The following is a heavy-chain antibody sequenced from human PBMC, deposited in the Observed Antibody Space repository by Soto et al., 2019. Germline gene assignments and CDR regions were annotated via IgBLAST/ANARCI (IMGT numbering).Heavy chain of an antibody. CDR1: GGSFSGYY. Sequence: SETLSLTCTVYGGSFSGYYWSWIRQPPGKGLEWIGEINHSGSTNYNPSLKSRVTISVDTSKNQFSLKLSSVTAADTAVYYCARSRGLRLSWFDPWGQGTLVTVS. V-gene: IGHV4-34*01. CDR2: INHSGST. J-gene: IGHJ5*02. D-gene: IGHD4-17*01. CDR3: ARSRGLRLSWFDP.